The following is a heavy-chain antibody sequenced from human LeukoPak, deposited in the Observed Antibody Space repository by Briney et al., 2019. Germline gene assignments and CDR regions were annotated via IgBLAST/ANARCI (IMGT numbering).Heavy chain of an antibody. CDR3: AKDSYYYGSGSYYSAPYYFDY. CDR2: ISGSGGST. Sequence: GGSLRLSCAASGFTFSSYAMSWVRQAPGKGLEWVSAISGSGGSTDYADSVKGRFTISRDNSKNTLYLQMNSLRAEDTAVYYCAKDSYYYGSGSYYSAPYYFDYWGQGTLVTVSS. J-gene: IGHJ4*02. V-gene: IGHV3-23*01. D-gene: IGHD3-10*01. CDR1: GFTFSSYA.